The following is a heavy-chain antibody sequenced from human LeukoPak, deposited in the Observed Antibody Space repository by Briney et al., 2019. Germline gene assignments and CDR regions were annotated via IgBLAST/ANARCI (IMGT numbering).Heavy chain of an antibody. CDR1: GFTFSSYG. D-gene: IGHD2-2*01. J-gene: IGHJ3*02. CDR3: AKSQYQLSLGAFDI. Sequence: GRSLRLSCAASGFTFSSYGMHLVRQAPGKGLEWVAVIWYDGSNKYYADSVKGRFTISRDNSKNTLYLQMNSLRAEDTAVYYCAKSQYQLSLGAFDIWGQGTMVTVSS. CDR2: IWYDGSNK. V-gene: IGHV3-33*06.